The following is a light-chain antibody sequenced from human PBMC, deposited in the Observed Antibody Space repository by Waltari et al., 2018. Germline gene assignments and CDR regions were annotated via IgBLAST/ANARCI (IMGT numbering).Light chain of an antibody. CDR3: YSRDSSGNQLV. Sequence: SSELTQDPAVSVALGQTVRITCQGDSLRSYYASWYQPKPGQAPVLVSYGNNNRPSGIPDRFYGSSSGNTASLTITGAQAEDEADYYGYSRDSSGNQLVFGGGTKLTVL. CDR2: GNN. V-gene: IGLV3-19*01. J-gene: IGLJ3*02. CDR1: SLRSYY.